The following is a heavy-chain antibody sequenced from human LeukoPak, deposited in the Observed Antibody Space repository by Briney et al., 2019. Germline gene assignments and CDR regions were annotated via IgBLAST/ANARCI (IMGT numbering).Heavy chain of an antibody. CDR3: ARGGVDTAYDAFDI. J-gene: IGHJ3*02. V-gene: IGHV3-21*01. CDR1: GFTFSSYS. Sequence: PGGSLRLSCAASGFTFSSYSMNWVRQAPGKGLEWVSSISSSSSYIYYADSVKGRFTISRDNAKNSLYLQMNSLRAEDTAVYYCARGGVDTAYDAFDIWGQGTMVTVSS. D-gene: IGHD5-18*01. CDR2: ISSSSSYI.